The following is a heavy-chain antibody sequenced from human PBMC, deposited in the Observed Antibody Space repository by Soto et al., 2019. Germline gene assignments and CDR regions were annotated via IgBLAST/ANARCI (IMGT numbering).Heavy chain of an antibody. Sequence: EVQLVESGGGLVQPGGSLRLSCAASGFTFSSYWMSWVRQAPGKGLEWLANIKQDGSEKYYVDSVKGRFTISRDNAKNSLYLQMNSLRAEDTAVYYCARENYDILTGWSPPIYYMDVWGKGTTVTVSS. CDR2: IKQDGSEK. J-gene: IGHJ6*03. CDR3: ARENYDILTGWSPPIYYMDV. V-gene: IGHV3-7*01. D-gene: IGHD3-9*01. CDR1: GFTFSSYW.